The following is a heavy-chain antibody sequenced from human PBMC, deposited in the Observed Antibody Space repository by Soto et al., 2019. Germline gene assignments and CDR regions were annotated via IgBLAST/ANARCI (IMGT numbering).Heavy chain of an antibody. CDR1: GGSISSGGYY. CDR3: ARTRASSGYLFFDY. D-gene: IGHD3-22*01. CDR2: IYYSGST. J-gene: IGHJ4*02. V-gene: IGHV4-31*03. Sequence: SETLSLTCTVSGGSISSGGYYWSWIRQHPGKGLEWIGYIYYSGSTYYNPSLKSRVTISVDTSKNQFSLKLSSVTAADTAVYYCARTRASSGYLFFDYWGQGTLVTVPS.